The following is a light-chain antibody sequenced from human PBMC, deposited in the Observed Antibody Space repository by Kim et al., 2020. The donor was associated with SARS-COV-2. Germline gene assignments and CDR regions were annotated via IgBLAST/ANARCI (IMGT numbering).Light chain of an antibody. CDR3: QHRTSWPPMYI. CDR2: DAS. J-gene: IGKJ2*01. CDR1: QNISTY. Sequence: EILLTQSPATLSLSAGDRATLSCRASQNISTYLVWYQQKPGQAPRLLIYDASSRATSSPARFSGSGSGTAFALTISSLEPEDFAVYYCQHRTSWPPMYIFGQGTELEI. V-gene: IGKV3-11*01.